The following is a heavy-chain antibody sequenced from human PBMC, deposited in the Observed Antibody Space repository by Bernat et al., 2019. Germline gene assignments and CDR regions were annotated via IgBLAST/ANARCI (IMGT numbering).Heavy chain of an antibody. CDR1: GFTSDDYA. Sequence: EVQLVESGGGLVQPGRSLRLSCAASGFTSDDYAMHWVRQAPGKGLEWVSGISWNSGSIGYADSVKGRFTISRDNAKNSLYLQMNSLRAEDTALYYCAKVNCGGDCYSEAFDIWGQGTMVTVSS. CDR3: AKVNCGGDCYSEAFDI. J-gene: IGHJ3*02. V-gene: IGHV3-9*02. D-gene: IGHD2-21*02. CDR2: ISWNSGSI.